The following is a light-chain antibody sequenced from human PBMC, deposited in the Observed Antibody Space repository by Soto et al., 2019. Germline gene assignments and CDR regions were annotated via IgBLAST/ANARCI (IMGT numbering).Light chain of an antibody. J-gene: IGKJ4*01. CDR2: DAS. CDR3: QQYGNSPDT. CDR1: QSVRSDY. V-gene: IGKV3-20*01. Sequence: EIVLTQSPDTLSLSPGEGATLSCRSSQSVRSDYLAWYQQKPGQAPRVLIYDASSRATGIPDRFSGSGSGTDFTLTVSRLEPEDFAGYYCQQYGNSPDTFGGGTKVEIK.